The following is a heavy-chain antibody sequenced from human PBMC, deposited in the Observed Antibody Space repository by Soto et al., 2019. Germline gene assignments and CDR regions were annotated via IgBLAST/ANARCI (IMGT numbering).Heavy chain of an antibody. D-gene: IGHD4-4*01. J-gene: IGHJ6*02. CDR3: ARLVFDYSNYGPRYYGMDV. CDR1: GGSISSGGYY. CDR2: IYYSGST. Sequence: SETLSLTCTVSGGSISSGGYYWDWIRQHPGKGLEWIGYIYYSGSTYYNPSLKSRVTITVDTSKNQFSLKLSSVTAADTAVYYCARLVFDYSNYGPRYYGMDVWGQGTTVTVSS. V-gene: IGHV4-31*03.